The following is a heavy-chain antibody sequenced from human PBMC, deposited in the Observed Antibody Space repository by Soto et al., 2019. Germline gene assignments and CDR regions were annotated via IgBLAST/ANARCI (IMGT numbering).Heavy chain of an antibody. Sequence: QVQLVQSGAEVKKPGSSVKVSCKASGGTFSSYTISWVRQAPGQGLEWMGRIIPILGIANYAQKFQGRVTITADKSTSTAYMELSSLRSEDTAVYYCAREAAAAGYGMDVWGQGTTVTVSS. CDR1: GGTFSSYT. CDR3: AREAAAAGYGMDV. J-gene: IGHJ6*02. CDR2: IIPILGIA. D-gene: IGHD6-13*01. V-gene: IGHV1-69*08.